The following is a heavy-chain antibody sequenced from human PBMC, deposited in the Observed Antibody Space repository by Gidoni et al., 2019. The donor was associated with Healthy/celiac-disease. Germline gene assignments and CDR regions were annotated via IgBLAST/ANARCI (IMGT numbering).Heavy chain of an antibody. V-gene: IGHV4-39*01. Sequence: QLQLQESGPGLVKPSETLSLTCTVSGGSISSSSYYWGGIRQPPGKGLEWIGSIYSSGSTYSTPSLKSRVTISVDTSKNQFSLKLSSVTAADTAVYYCARLGWDKYSSFGSAWGQGTLVTVSS. CDR3: ARLGWDKYSSFGSA. J-gene: IGHJ5*02. CDR1: GGSISSSSYY. D-gene: IGHD6-6*01. CDR2: IYSSGST.